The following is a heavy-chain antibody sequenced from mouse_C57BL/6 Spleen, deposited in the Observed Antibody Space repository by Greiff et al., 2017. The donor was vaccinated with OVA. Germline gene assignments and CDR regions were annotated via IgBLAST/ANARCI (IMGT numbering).Heavy chain of an antibody. J-gene: IGHJ2*01. CDR2: IDPSDSYT. Sequence: VQLQQPGAELVMPGASVKLSCKASGYTFTSYWMHWVKQRPGQGLEWIGEIDPSDSYTNYNQKFKGKSTLTVDKSSSTAYMQLSSLTSEDSAVYYCAITTVVATRFHYFDYWGQGTTLTVSS. CDR1: GYTFTSYW. CDR3: AITTVVATRFHYFDY. V-gene: IGHV1-69*01. D-gene: IGHD1-1*01.